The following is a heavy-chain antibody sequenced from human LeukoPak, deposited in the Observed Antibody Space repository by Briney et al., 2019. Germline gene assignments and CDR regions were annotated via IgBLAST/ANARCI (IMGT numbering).Heavy chain of an antibody. Sequence: SETLSLTRTVSGGSISSYYWSWIRQPPGKGLEWIGYIYYSGSTNYNPSLKSRVTISVDTSKNQFSLKLSSVTAADTAVYYCARQAHIAAAGSFDYWGQGTLVTVSS. J-gene: IGHJ4*02. D-gene: IGHD6-13*01. V-gene: IGHV4-59*08. CDR2: IYYSGST. CDR1: GGSISSYY. CDR3: ARQAHIAAAGSFDY.